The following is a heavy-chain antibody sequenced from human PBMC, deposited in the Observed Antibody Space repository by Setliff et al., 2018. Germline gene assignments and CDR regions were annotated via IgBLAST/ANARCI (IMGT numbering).Heavy chain of an antibody. CDR1: DESFSNNY. D-gene: IGHD1-26*01. J-gene: IGHJ4*02. Sequence: SETLSLTCSVYDESFSNNYWSWLRQPPGKGLEWIGESNHGGSTSYHPSLKSRLTMSVDTSRNQFSLKLSSLTAADTALYFCARDNTILGATDYWGQGALVTVSS. V-gene: IGHV4-34*01. CDR2: SNHGGST. CDR3: ARDNTILGATDY.